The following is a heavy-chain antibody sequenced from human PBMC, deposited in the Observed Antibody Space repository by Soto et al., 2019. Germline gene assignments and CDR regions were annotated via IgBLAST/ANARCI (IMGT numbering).Heavy chain of an antibody. CDR1: GGSISSYY. CDR3: ARVAGRFYYFDY. CDR2: IYYSGST. V-gene: IGHV4-59*01. J-gene: IGHJ4*02. D-gene: IGHD3-3*01. Sequence: PSETLSLTCTVSGGSISSYYWSWIRQPPGKGLEWIGYIYYSGSTNYNPSLKSRVTISVDTSKNPFSLKLSSVTAADTAVYYCARVAGRFYYFDYCGQGTLVTVSS.